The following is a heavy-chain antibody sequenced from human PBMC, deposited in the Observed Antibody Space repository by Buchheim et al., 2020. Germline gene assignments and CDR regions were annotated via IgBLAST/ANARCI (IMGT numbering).Heavy chain of an antibody. CDR3: ARGVVGYCSGTSCYAPDY. J-gene: IGHJ4*02. CDR2: LKQDGSEK. Sequence: EVQLVESGGGLVQPGGSLRISCAVSGFTFNTHWMSWVRQAPGKGLEWVANLKQDGSEKYYVDSVKGRFTISRDNTKNSLYLQMNSLRAEDTAVYYCARGVVGYCSGTSCYAPDYWGQGTL. CDR1: GFTFNTHW. D-gene: IGHD2-2*01. V-gene: IGHV3-7*01.